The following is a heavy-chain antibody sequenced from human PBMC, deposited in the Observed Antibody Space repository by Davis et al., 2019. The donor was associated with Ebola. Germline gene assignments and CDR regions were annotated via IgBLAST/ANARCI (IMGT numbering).Heavy chain of an antibody. D-gene: IGHD1-26*01. CDR3: ARDDSGSYYIWNHFDY. Sequence: GESLKISCAASGFTFSSYSMNWVRQAPGKGLEWVSSISSSSSYIYYADSVKGRFTISRDNAKNSLYLQMNSLRAEDTAVYYCARDDSGSYYIWNHFDYWGQGTLVTVSS. V-gene: IGHV3-21*01. CDR2: ISSSSSYI. CDR1: GFTFSSYS. J-gene: IGHJ4*02.